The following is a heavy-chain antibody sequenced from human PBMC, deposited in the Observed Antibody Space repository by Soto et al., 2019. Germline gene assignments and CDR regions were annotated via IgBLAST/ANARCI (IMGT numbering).Heavy chain of an antibody. Sequence: GGSLRLSCAASGVTFSSYGMHWVRQAPGKGLEWVSRINSDGSITNYADAVKGRFTISRDNVKNTLYLQMNSLRAEDTAVYYCVRYSRSVGGSYRPDYWGQGTLVTVS. D-gene: IGHD3-16*02. CDR3: VRYSRSVGGSYRPDY. V-gene: IGHV3-74*01. CDR2: INSDGSIT. CDR1: GVTFSSYG. J-gene: IGHJ4*02.